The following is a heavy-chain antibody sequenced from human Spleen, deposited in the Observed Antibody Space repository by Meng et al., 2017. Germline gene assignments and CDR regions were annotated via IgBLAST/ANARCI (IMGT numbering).Heavy chain of an antibody. CDR1: GFTVSHNY. CDR3: AKGGVEQWWSYTFDI. J-gene: IGHJ3*02. V-gene: IGHV3-53*05. Sequence: GGSLRLSCAASGFTVSHNYMSWVRQAPGKGLEWVSVIYSGVNTYYADSVKGRFTISRDNAKDSLYLQMNSLRVEDTALYYCAKGGVEQWWSYTFDIWGQGTMVTVSS. D-gene: IGHD6-19*01. CDR2: IYSGVNT.